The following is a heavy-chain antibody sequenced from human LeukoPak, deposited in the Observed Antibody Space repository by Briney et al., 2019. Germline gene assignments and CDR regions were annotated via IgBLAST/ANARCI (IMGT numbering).Heavy chain of an antibody. CDR1: GFTFSSYS. Sequence: GGSLRLSCAASGFTFSSYSMNWVRQAPGKGLEWVSSISSSSYIYYADSVKGRFTISRDNAKNSLYLQMNSLRAEDTAVYYCAKDSSVGTISSDYWGQGTLVTVSS. D-gene: IGHD6-13*01. CDR3: AKDSSVGTISSDY. V-gene: IGHV3-21*04. CDR2: ISSSSYI. J-gene: IGHJ4*02.